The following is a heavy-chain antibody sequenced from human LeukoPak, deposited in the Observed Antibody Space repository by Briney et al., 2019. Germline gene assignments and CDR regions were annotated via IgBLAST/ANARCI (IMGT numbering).Heavy chain of an antibody. J-gene: IGHJ4*02. CDR2: ISSSGSTI. CDR3: ARGSGYLAY. D-gene: IGHD3-22*01. Sequence: GGSLRLSCAASGVTFSSFEISWVRQAPGKGLEWISYISSSGSTIYYADSVKGRFSISRDNAKNSLYLQMNSLRAEDTAVYYCARGSGYLAYWGQGTLVTVSS. CDR1: GVTFSSFE. V-gene: IGHV3-48*03.